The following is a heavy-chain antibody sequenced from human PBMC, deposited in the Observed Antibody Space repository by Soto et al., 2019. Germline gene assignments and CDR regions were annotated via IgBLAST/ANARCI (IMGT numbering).Heavy chain of an antibody. CDR3: ARTRGGFDYYDSSGYPGEYYYGMDV. CDR2: IIPIFGTA. Sequence: SVKVSCKASGGTFSSYAISWVRQAPGQGLEWMGGIIPIFGTANYAQKFQGRVTITADESTSTAYMELSSLRSEDTAAYYCARTRGGFDYYDSSGYPGEYYYGMDVWGQGTTVTVSS. J-gene: IGHJ6*02. CDR1: GGTFSSYA. D-gene: IGHD3-22*01. V-gene: IGHV1-69*13.